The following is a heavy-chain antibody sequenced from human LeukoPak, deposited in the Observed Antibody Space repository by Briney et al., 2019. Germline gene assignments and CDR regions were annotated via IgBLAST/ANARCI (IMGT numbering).Heavy chain of an antibody. V-gene: IGHV3-73*01. D-gene: IGHD3-16*02. CDR3: TTTGDYVWGSYRYTGDY. CDR2: IRSKANSYAT. J-gene: IGHJ4*02. Sequence: GGSLKLSCAASGFTFSGSAMHWVRQASGKGLEWVGRIRSKANSYATAYAASVKGRFTISRDDSKNTAYLQMNSLKTEDTAVYYCTTTGDYVWGSYRYTGDYWGQGTPVTVSS. CDR1: GFTFSGSA.